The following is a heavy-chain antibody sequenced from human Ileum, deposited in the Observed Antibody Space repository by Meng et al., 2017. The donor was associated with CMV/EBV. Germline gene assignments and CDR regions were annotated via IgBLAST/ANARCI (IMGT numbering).Heavy chain of an antibody. J-gene: IGHJ6*01. Sequence: GGALGLPFQTPGFTFSRYGMHWVRRTPDRGLEWVASTSYNGSDANYAYPVKGRFTIFRDNSKASLYLQMRGLNPEDTSVYYCVKPLAQVGFKGLLSGLGPRYYSYGMAVWGRGNSVHGAS. CDR1: GFTFSRYG. D-gene: IGHD3-10*01. V-gene: IGHV3-30*02. CDR3: VKPLAQVGFKGLLSGLGPRYYSYGMAV. CDR2: TSYNGSDA.